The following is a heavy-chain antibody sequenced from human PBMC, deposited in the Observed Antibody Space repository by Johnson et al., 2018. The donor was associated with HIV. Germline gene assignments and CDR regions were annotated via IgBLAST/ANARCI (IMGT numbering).Heavy chain of an antibody. V-gene: IGHV3-30*02. CDR1: GFTFSSYC. J-gene: IGHJ3*02. CDR3: ARDLMVHFGSVSSDSFDI. Sequence: QVQLVESGGGVVQPGGSLRLSCAASGFTFSSYCMHWVRQPPGKGLEWVANIQQNGGNKYYADSVKGRFTISRDNSKNTLYLQMNSLRAEDTAVYYCARDLMVHFGSVSSDSFDIWGQGTMVTVSS. CDR2: IQQNGGNK. D-gene: IGHD2-8*01.